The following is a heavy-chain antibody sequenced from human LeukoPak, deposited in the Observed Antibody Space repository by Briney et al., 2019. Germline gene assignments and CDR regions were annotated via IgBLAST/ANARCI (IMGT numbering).Heavy chain of an antibody. CDR1: GFTFSTYG. CDR3: ASGGGRYFDY. Sequence: GRSLRLSCEDSGFTFSTYGMHWVRQAPGKGLEWVAVISHGGSEKYYAGSVQGRFSISRDNSKNAVSLQLNSLRAADTAVYCCASGGGRYFDYWGQGTLVT. J-gene: IGHJ4*02. V-gene: IGHV3-30*03. CDR2: ISHGGSEK. D-gene: IGHD3-16*01.